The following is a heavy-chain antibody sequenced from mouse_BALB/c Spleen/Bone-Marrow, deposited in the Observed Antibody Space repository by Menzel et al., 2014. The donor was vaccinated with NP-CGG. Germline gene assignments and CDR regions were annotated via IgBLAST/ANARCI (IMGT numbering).Heavy chain of an antibody. J-gene: IGHJ4*01. CDR1: GYTFTSYW. CDR2: IDPSDSYT. Sequence: QVQLQQSGAELVKPGASVMLSCKASGYTFTSYWMHWVKQRPGQGLEWTGEIDPSDSYTNYNQKFKGKATLTVDKSSSTAYMQLSSLTSEDSAVYFCARWLLRYYAMDDWGQGTSVTVSS. V-gene: IGHV1-69*02. D-gene: IGHD2-3*01. CDR3: ARWLLRYYAMDD.